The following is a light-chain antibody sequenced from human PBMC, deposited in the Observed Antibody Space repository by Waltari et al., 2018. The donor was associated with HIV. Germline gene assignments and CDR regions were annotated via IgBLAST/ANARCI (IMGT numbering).Light chain of an antibody. CDR1: QSVLKTSGYRNY. Sequence: DIVMTLSPDSLVVSLGERATINCKSSQSVLKTSGYRNYLAWSQQKPGQSPKLLIYWASIRESGVPDRFSGSGSGTDFTLTITNLQAEDVAVYYCQPYHSLPYTFGQGTKLEIK. V-gene: IGKV4-1*01. J-gene: IGKJ2*01. CDR2: WAS. CDR3: QPYHSLPYT.